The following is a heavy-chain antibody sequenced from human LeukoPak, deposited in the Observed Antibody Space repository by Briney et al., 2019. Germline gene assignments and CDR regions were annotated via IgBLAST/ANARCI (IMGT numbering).Heavy chain of an antibody. J-gene: IGHJ5*02. CDR3: AREAGLGYCSGGSCYLERNWFDP. D-gene: IGHD2-15*01. Sequence: GGSLRLSCAASGFTFSSYWMSWVRQAPGKGLEWVANIKQDGSEKYYVDSVKGRFTISRDNAKNSLYLQMNSLRAEDTAVYYCAREAGLGYCSGGSCYLERNWFDPWGQGTLVTVSS. CDR1: GFTFSSYW. CDR2: IKQDGSEK. V-gene: IGHV3-7*01.